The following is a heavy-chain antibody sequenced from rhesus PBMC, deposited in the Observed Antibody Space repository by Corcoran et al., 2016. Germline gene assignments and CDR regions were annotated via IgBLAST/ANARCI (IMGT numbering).Heavy chain of an antibody. V-gene: IGHV4-147*01. CDR1: GGSLSINY. CDR2: VFGTSGST. J-gene: IGHJ4*01. Sequence: QVQLQESGPGLVQPSETLSLTCAVSGGSLSINYWSWILQPPGKGLEWIGRVFGTSGSTSYNPSLTSRVTFSTDTSKNQFSLKLSSVTAADTAIYYCARHSGTWGFDYWGQGVLVTVSS. CDR3: ARHSGTWGFDY. D-gene: IGHD6-25*01.